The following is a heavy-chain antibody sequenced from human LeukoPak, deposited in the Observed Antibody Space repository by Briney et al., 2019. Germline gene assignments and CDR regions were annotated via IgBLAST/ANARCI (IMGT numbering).Heavy chain of an antibody. D-gene: IGHD3-10*01. CDR1: GGPISSYY. Sequence: PSETLSLTCTVSGGPISSYYWSWIRQPPGKGLEWIGYIYYSGSTNYNPSLKSRVTISVDTSKNQFSLKLSSVTAADTAVYYCAKMVRDLDAFDIWGQGTMVTVSS. J-gene: IGHJ3*02. CDR2: IYYSGST. CDR3: AKMVRDLDAFDI. V-gene: IGHV4-59*08.